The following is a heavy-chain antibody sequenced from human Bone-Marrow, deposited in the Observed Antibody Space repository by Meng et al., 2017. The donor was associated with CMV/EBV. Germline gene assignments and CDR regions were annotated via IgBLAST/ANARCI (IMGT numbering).Heavy chain of an antibody. CDR2: TSFDGTYK. D-gene: IGHD6-19*01. Sequence: SCAASGFTFRTYAMHWVRQAPGKGLEWVAVTSFDGTYKNYADSVKGRFTVSRDNSKNTLYVQMSSLRGEDTAVYYCARRQWPFYFDSWGQGTLVTVSS. CDR3: ARRQWPFYFDS. CDR1: GFTFRTYA. V-gene: IGHV3-30-3*01. J-gene: IGHJ4*02.